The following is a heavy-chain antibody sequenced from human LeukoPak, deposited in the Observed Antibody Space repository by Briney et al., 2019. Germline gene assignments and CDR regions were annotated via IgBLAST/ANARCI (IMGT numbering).Heavy chain of an antibody. D-gene: IGHD1-26*01. CDR1: GYTFTGYY. CDR3: ARDSGGSYYSAYYFDY. V-gene: IGHV1-2*02. CDR2: INPNSGGT. Sequence: ASAKVSCKASGYTFTGYYMHWVRQAPGQGLEWMGWINPNSGGTNYAQKFQGRVTMTRDTSISTAYMELSRLRSDDTAVYYCARDSGGSYYSAYYFDYWGQGTLVTVSS. J-gene: IGHJ4*02.